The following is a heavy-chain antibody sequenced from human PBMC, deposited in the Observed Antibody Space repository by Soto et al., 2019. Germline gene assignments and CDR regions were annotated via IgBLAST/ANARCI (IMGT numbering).Heavy chain of an antibody. CDR3: ARVNYYGSGSYEDFFDYYGLDV. Sequence: QVQLVQSGAEVKKPGASVKVSCKASGYTFSTYDINWVRQAPGQGLEWMGWMNPNSGDTGYAQKFLGRVTMTRDSSIRTVYMEMSSLSSEDTAVYYCARVNYYGSGSYEDFFDYYGLDVWGQGTTVTVSS. CDR2: MNPNSGDT. CDR1: GYTFSTYD. D-gene: IGHD3-10*01. J-gene: IGHJ6*02. V-gene: IGHV1-8*01.